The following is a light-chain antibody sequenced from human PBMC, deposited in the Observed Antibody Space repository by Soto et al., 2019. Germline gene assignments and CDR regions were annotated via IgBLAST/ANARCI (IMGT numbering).Light chain of an antibody. CDR2: GAS. J-gene: IGKJ2*01. V-gene: IGKV3-15*01. CDR3: QQYNNWPPAYT. CDR1: QSVSSN. Sequence: EIVMTQSPATLSVSPGERATLSCRASQSVSSNFAWYQQKPGQAPRLLIYGASTRATGIPARFSGSRSGTEFTLTISSLQSEDFAVYYCQQYNNWPPAYTFGQGTKLEIK.